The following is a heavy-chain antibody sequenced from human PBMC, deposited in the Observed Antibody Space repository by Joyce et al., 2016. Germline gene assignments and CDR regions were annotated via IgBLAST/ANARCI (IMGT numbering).Heavy chain of an antibody. Sequence: EVQLLESGGGLVQPGGSLTLSCAASGCTFNNYGLTWVRQAPGKGLEWGSSISDIGGSTYYADSVRDRFTISRDNSKNTLFLQMTSLTAEDTAVYYCAKDRPYSTYYYFYYMDVWGKGTTVTVSS. CDR3: AKDRPYSTYYYFYYMDV. CDR2: ISDIGGST. CDR1: GCTFNNYG. V-gene: IGHV3-23*01. J-gene: IGHJ6*03. D-gene: IGHD4-11*01.